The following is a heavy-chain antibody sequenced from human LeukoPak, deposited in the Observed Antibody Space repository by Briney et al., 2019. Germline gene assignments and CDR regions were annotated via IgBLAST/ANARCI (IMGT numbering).Heavy chain of an antibody. J-gene: IGHJ6*03. D-gene: IGHD5-18*01. CDR2: IKSKTDGGTT. V-gene: IGHV3-15*01. CDR3: TTRIDTAMVQNYYYYMDV. Sequence: GGSLRLSCAASGFTFSNAWMSWVRQAPGKGLEWVGRIKSKTDGGTTDYAAPVKGRFTISRDDSKNTLYLQMNSLKTEDTAVYYCTTRIDTAMVQNYYYYMDVWGKGTTVTVSS. CDR1: GFTFSNAW.